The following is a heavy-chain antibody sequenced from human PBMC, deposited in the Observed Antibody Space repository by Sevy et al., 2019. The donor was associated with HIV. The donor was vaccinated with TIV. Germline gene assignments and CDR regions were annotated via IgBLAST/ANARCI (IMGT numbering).Heavy chain of an antibody. V-gene: IGHV1-18*01. D-gene: IGHD3-10*01. CDR2: ISAYNGNT. CDR1: GYTFTSYG. Sequence: ASVKVSCKASGYTFTSYGISWVRQAPGQGLEWMGWISAYNGNTNYAQKLQGRVTMTTDTSTSTAYMELRSLRSDDTAVYYCARAEFGDFTMVRGVIISHNYGMDVWGQGTTVTVSS. J-gene: IGHJ6*02. CDR3: ARAEFGDFTMVRGVIISHNYGMDV.